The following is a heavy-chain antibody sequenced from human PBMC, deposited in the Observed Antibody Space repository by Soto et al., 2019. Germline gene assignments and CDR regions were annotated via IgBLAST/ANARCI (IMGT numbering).Heavy chain of an antibody. CDR2: LWSDGNSK. D-gene: IGHD6-13*01. J-gene: IGHJ6*02. V-gene: IGHV3-33*01. CDR1: GFSFTSHG. CDR3: ARDAQQLANYGMDV. Sequence: QVHLVESGGNVVQPGWSLRLSCAASGFSFTSHGMHWVRQAPGKGLEWVAHLWSDGNSKYYADSVKGRFTISRDLSKNTLYLQMNSLGAEDTAVYYGARDAQQLANYGMDVWGQGTTVTVSS.